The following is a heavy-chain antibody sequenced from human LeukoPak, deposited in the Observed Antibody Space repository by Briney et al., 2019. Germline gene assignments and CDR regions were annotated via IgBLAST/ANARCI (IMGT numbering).Heavy chain of an antibody. CDR1: GGSISSYY. J-gene: IGHJ4*02. D-gene: IGHD3-10*01. V-gene: IGHV4-4*07. CDR2: IYTSGST. Sequence: SETLSLTCTVSGGSISSYYWSWIRQPAGKGLEWIGRIYTSGSTNYNPSLKSRVTMSVDTSKNQFSLKLSSVTAADTAVYYCARAGLGRLDSDYYFDYWGQGTLVTVSS. CDR3: ARAGLGRLDSDYYFDY.